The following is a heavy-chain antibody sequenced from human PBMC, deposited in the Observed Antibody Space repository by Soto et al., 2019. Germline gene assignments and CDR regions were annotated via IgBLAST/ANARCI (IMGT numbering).Heavy chain of an antibody. J-gene: IGHJ5*02. Sequence: GGSLRLSCAASGFTFSTFAMSWVRQAPGKGLEWVSAISASGGSTYYADSVKGRFTISRDNSNNTLYLQMNSLRVEDTAVYYCAKGPRVSFDPWGQGTLVTVSS. CDR1: GFTFSTFA. V-gene: IGHV3-23*01. CDR2: ISASGGST. CDR3: AKGPRVSFDP.